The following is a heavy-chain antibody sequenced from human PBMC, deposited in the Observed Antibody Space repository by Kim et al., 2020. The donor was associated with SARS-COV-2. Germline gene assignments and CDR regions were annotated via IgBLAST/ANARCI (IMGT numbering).Heavy chain of an antibody. D-gene: IGHD3-22*01. J-gene: IGHJ4*02. V-gene: IGHV1-18*04. CDR1: GYTFTSYG. Sequence: ASVKVSCKASGYTFTSYGISWVRQAPGQGLEWMGWISAYNGNTNYAQKLQGRVTMTTDTSTSTDYMALRRLRSDDTPEYYCARGGYYYESSGYYYVPEGKYYFDYWGQGTLVTVSS. CDR2: ISAYNGNT. CDR3: ARGGYYYESSGYYYVPEGKYYFDY.